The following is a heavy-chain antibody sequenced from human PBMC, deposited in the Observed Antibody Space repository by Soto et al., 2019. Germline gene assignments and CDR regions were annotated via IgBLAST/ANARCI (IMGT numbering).Heavy chain of an antibody. Sequence: ASETMSLTCAVSGGSNSSGGYYWSWIRQHPGKGLEWIGYIYYSGSTYYNPSLKSRVTISVDTSKNQFSLKLSSVTAADTAVYYCARGGRRSPGMDVWGQGTTVTVSS. J-gene: IGHJ6*02. CDR3: ARGGRRSPGMDV. CDR1: GGSNSSGGYY. CDR2: IYYSGST. V-gene: IGHV4-31*11.